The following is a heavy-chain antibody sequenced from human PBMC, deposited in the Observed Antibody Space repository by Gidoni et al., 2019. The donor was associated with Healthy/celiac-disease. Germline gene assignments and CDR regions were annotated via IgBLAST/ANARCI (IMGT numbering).Heavy chain of an antibody. Sequence: EVQLLGSGGGLVQPGGSLSLSCAASGFTFSSYAMSWVRQAPGKGLEWFSAISGSGGSTYYADSVKGRFTISRDNSKNTLYLKMNSLRAEDTAVYYCAKVHNDYGDLYFDYWGQGTLVTVSS. CDR1: GFTFSSYA. CDR3: AKVHNDYGDLYFDY. D-gene: IGHD4-17*01. CDR2: ISGSGGST. J-gene: IGHJ4*02. V-gene: IGHV3-23*01.